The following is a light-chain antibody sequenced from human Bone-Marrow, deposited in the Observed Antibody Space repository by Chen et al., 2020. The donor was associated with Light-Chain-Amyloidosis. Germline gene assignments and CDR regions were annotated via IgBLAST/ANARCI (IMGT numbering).Light chain of an antibody. V-gene: IGLV2-14*01. J-gene: IGLJ2*01. CDR2: DVS. CDR3: NSYTSSNTLV. CDR1: TSDVGGYKY. Sequence: QSALPHPSRVSGAPRQSITIPCTGTTSDVGGYKYVSWFQQHPGKVPKLLIYDVSNRPSGVSNRFSGSKSGNTASLTISGLQAEDEADYYCNSYTSSNTLVFGGGTKVTVL.